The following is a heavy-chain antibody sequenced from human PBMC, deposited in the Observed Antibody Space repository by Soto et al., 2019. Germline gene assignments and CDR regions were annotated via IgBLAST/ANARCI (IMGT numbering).Heavy chain of an antibody. Sequence: QVQLQQWGAGLLKPSETLSLTCAVYGGSFSSYYWSWIRQPPGKGLEWIGVINHSGSTNYDPSLKSRVTISIDTSKNHVSLTLSSVTAADTAVYYCARGEPRFMEWLLLSEYFDPWGQGTLVTVSS. CDR3: ARGEPRFMEWLLLSEYFDP. CDR1: GGSFSSYY. V-gene: IGHV4-34*01. J-gene: IGHJ5*02. CDR2: INHSGST. D-gene: IGHD3-3*01.